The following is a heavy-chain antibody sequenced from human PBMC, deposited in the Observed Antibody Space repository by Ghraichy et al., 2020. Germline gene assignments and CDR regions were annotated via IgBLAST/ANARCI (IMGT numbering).Heavy chain of an antibody. CDR1: GGSISSYY. CDR2: IYYSGST. CDR3: ARHVRAVANWFDP. V-gene: IGHV4-59*08. Sequence: SETLSLTCTVSGGSISSYYWSWIRQPPGKGLEWIGYIYYSGSTNYNPSLKSRVTISVDTSKNQFSLKLSSVTAADTAVYYCARHVRAVANWFDPWGQGTLVTVSS. J-gene: IGHJ5*02. D-gene: IGHD6-19*01.